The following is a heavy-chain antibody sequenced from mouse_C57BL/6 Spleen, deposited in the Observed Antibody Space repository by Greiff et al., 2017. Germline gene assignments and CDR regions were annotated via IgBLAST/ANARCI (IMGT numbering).Heavy chain of an antibody. D-gene: IGHD2-3*01. CDR2: ISSGSSTT. V-gene: IGHV5-17*01. Sequence: EVKLVESGGGLVKPGGSLKLSCAASGFTFSDYGMHWVRQAPEKGLEWVAYISSGSSTTSYADTVKGRFTISRDNAKNPLFLQLASLRSEDPAMYYCARRGYYMDYWGQGTSVTVSS. CDR1: GFTFSDYG. CDR3: ARRGYYMDY. J-gene: IGHJ4*01.